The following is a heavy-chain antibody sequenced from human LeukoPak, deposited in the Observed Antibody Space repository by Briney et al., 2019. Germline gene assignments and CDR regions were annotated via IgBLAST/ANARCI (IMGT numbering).Heavy chain of an antibody. CDR3: ARLLGYYYDSSGYEDALDI. V-gene: IGHV3-33*01. CDR2: IWYDGSNK. J-gene: IGHJ3*02. Sequence: AGGSLRLSCAAYGFTFSSYGMHWDRQAPGKGLEWVAVIWYDGSNKYYADSVKGRFTISRDNSKNTLYLQMNSLRAEDTAVYYCARLLGYYYDSSGYEDALDIWGQGTMLTVSS. CDR1: GFTFSSYG. D-gene: IGHD3-22*01.